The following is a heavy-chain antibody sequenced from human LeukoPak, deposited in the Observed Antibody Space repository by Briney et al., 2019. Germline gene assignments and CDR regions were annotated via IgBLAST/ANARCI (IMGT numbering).Heavy chain of an antibody. CDR2: INGDGRNI. CDR3: ARDLVWAVAGKGSYYYYYGMDV. V-gene: IGHV3-74*01. D-gene: IGHD6-19*01. CDR1: GFTFSSYW. J-gene: IGHJ6*02. Sequence: GGSLRLSCVASGFTFSSYWMHWVRQDPRKGLVWVSRINGDGRNINYADSVRGRFTISRDNAKNTLYLQMNTLRVEDTAVYYCARDLVWAVAGKGSYYYYYGMDVWGQGTTVTVSS.